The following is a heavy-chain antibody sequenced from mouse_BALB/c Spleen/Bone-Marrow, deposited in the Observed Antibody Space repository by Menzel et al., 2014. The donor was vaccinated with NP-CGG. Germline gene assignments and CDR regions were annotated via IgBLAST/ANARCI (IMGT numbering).Heavy chain of an antibody. CDR2: INPGSGGT. D-gene: IGHD1-1*01. J-gene: IGHJ2*01. V-gene: IGHV1-54*01. CDR1: GYAFTNYL. Sequence: VKLQESGAELVRPGTSVKVSCKASGYAFTNYLIEWVKQRPGQGLEWIGVINPGSGGTNYNEKFKGKATLTADKSSSTAYMQLSSLTSDDSAVYFCARGITTGYFDYWGQGTTLTVSS. CDR3: ARGITTGYFDY.